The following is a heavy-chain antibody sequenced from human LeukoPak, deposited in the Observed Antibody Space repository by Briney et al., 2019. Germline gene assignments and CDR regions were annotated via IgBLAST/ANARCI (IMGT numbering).Heavy chain of an antibody. CDR3: ASEAFCAGGSCNVQRVAS. CDR2: IDTNTGAT. J-gene: IGHJ4*02. V-gene: IGHV1-2*02. D-gene: IGHD2-8*02. Sequence: ASVKVSCKASGYTFTAYYIHWVRQAPGQGLEWMGWIDTNTGATKYAQRFQGRVTITRDTSTGTAYMELSSLISGETALYYCASEAFCAGGSCNVQRVASWGPGTLVTVSS. CDR1: GYTFTAYY.